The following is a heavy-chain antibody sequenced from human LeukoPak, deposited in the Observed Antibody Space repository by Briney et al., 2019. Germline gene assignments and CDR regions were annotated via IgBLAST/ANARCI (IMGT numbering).Heavy chain of an antibody. CDR1: GFTVSSNY. J-gene: IGHJ4*02. CDR2: IYSGGST. D-gene: IGHD3-3*01. V-gene: IGHV3-53*01. Sequence: PGGSLRHSCAASGFTVSSNYMSWVRQAPGKGLEWVSVIYSGGSTYYADSVKGRFTISRDNSKNTLYLQMNSLRAEDTAVYYCNYDFWSGNDYWGQGTLVTVSS. CDR3: NYDFWSGNDY.